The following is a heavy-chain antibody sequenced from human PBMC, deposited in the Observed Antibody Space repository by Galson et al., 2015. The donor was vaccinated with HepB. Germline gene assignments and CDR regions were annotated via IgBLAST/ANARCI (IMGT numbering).Heavy chain of an antibody. J-gene: IGHJ4*02. V-gene: IGHV1-18*01. Sequence: SCKASGYTFSNYGINWVRLAPGQGLEWMGWISADTGNTQYAQKVQGRITMTTDRSTSTAYMELRSLRSDDTAVYYCARDSGFDQLWFGVRNWGQGTLVTVSS. CDR3: ARDSGFDQLWFGVRN. CDR2: ISADTGNT. CDR1: GYTFSNYG. D-gene: IGHD3-10*01.